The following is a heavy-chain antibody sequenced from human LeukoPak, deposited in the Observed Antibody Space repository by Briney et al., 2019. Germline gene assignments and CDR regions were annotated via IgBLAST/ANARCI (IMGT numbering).Heavy chain of an antibody. J-gene: IGHJ4*02. CDR1: GGSISSGGYY. CDR2: IYSSGST. V-gene: IGHV4-31*03. CDR3: ARAEDIVVVPAAAFDY. D-gene: IGHD2-2*01. Sequence: PSQTLSLTCTVSGGSISSGGYYWSWIRQHPGKGLEWIGYIYSSGSTYYNLSLKSRVTISVDTSKNQFSLKLSSVTAADTAVYYCARAEDIVVVPAAAFDYWGQGTLVTVSS.